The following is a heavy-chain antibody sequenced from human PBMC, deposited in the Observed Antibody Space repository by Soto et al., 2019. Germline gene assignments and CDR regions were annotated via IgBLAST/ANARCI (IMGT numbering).Heavy chain of an antibody. V-gene: IGHV3-48*01. CDR1: GFTFSSYG. Sequence: PGGSLRLSCAASGFTFSSYGMNWVRQAPGKGLEWVSYISSSSTIYYADSVKGRFTISRDNAKNSLYLQMNSLRAEDTAVYYCARHPERIAQIGWFDPWGQGTLVTVSS. CDR3: ARHPERIAQIGWFDP. J-gene: IGHJ5*02. D-gene: IGHD6-13*01. CDR2: ISSSSTI.